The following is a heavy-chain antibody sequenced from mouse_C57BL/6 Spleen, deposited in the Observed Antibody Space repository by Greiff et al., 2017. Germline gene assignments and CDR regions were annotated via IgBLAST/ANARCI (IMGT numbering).Heavy chain of an antibody. V-gene: IGHV1-52*01. D-gene: IGHD1-1*01. CDR2: IDPSDSET. J-gene: IGHJ4*01. CDR3: ARYYYGSSYYAMDY. Sequence: QVQLQQPGAELVRPGSSVKLSCKASGYTFTSYWMHWVKQRPIQGLEWIGNIDPSDSETHYNQKFKDKATLTVDKSSSTAYMQLSSLTSEDSAVYYCARYYYGSSYYAMDYWGQGTSVTASS. CDR1: GYTFTSYW.